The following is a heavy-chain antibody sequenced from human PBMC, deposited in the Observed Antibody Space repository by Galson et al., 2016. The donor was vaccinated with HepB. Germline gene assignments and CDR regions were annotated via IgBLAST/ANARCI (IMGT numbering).Heavy chain of an antibody. Sequence: SLRLSCAASGFTVSSNYMSWVRQAPGKGLEWVSVIYSGGSTYYADSVKGRFTISRDNSKNTLYLQMNSLRAEDTAVYYCARVMLVSDAFDTWGQGTMVTVSS. D-gene: IGHD3-22*01. CDR1: GFTVSSNY. CDR2: IYSGGST. CDR3: ARVMLVSDAFDT. J-gene: IGHJ3*02. V-gene: IGHV3-66*01.